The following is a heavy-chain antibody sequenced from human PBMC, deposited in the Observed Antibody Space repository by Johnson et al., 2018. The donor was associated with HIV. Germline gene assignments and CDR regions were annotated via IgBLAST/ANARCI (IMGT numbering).Heavy chain of an antibody. J-gene: IGHJ3*01. V-gene: IGHV3-20*04. Sequence: VQLVESGGGVVQPGGSLRLSCAASGFTFDDYGMSWVRQAPGKGLEWVSGINWNGGSTGYANSVMGRFTVSRDNSKNTLSLQMNSLTTEDTAIYYCARGSLTDDSFAEWGLGTMVTVSS. CDR3: ARGSLTDDSFAE. D-gene: IGHD2-8*01. CDR2: INWNGGST. CDR1: GFTFDDYG.